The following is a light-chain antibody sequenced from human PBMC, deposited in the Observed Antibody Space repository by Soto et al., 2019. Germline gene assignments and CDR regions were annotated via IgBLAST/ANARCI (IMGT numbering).Light chain of an antibody. CDR2: AAS. J-gene: IGKJ5*01. CDR1: QGVDSKH. V-gene: IGKV3-20*01. CDR3: QQYGNSPGIS. Sequence: EIALTQSPGTLSLSPGEGGILSCRGSQGVDSKHLAWYQQKPGQAPRLLIYAASSRATGIPDRFSGSGSGTDFTLSISRLETEDFAVYYCQQYGNSPGISFGQGTRLEIK.